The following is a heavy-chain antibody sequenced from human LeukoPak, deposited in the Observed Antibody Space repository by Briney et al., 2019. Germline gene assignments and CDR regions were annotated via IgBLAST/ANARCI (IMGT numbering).Heavy chain of an antibody. J-gene: IGHJ4*02. CDR3: ATDRGGATIFDY. V-gene: IGHV4-39*02. CDR1: GGSISSSSYY. D-gene: IGHD1-26*01. CDR2: IYYSGST. Sequence: PSETLSLTCTVSGGSISSSSYYWGWIRQPPGKGLEWIGSIYYSGSTYYNPSLKSRVTISVDTSKNQFSLKLSSVTAADTAVYYCATDRGGATIFDYWGQGTLVTVSS.